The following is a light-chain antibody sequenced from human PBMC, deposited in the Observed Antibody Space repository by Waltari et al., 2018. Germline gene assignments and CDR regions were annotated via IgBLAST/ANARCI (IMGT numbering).Light chain of an antibody. CDR3: QSYDTSLSVV. Sequence: QSVLPQPPSVSGAPGQRVTSSCTGRGSNLGAGYAVHWYQQLPRAAPNLLIYGSSTRPLGVPDRFFGSTSGTSASLAITGLQAEDEADYYCQSYDTSLSVVFGGGTKLTVL. V-gene: IGLV1-40*01. CDR2: GSS. J-gene: IGLJ3*02. CDR1: GSNLGAGYA.